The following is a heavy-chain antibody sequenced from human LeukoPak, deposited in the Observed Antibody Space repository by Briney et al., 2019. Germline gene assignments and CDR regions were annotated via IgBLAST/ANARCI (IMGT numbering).Heavy chain of an antibody. J-gene: IGHJ2*01. CDR1: GYIFTSYG. Sequence: GASVKVSCKASGYIFTSYGISWVRQAPGQGLEWMEWISAYNGHTNYAQKLQGRVTMTTDTSTSTAYMELRSLRSDDTAVYYCARDQIDWYFDLWGRGTLVTVSS. CDR3: ARDQIDWYFDL. CDR2: ISAYNGHT. V-gene: IGHV1-18*01.